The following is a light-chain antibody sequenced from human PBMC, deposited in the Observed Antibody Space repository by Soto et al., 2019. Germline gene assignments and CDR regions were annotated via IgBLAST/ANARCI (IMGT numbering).Light chain of an antibody. CDR1: QSVSSN. CDR3: QQYNNWPPPLT. J-gene: IGKJ4*01. V-gene: IGKV3-15*01. Sequence: EIVMTQSPATLSVSPGERATLSCSASQSVSSNLAWYQQKPGQAPRLLIYGASTRATGIPARFSGSGSGTEFTLTISRLQSEDFAVYYCQQYNNWPPPLTFGGGTKVEIK. CDR2: GAS.